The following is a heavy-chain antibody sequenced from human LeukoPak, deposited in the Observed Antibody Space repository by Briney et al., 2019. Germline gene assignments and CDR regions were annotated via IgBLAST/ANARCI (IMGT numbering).Heavy chain of an antibody. J-gene: IGHJ4*02. D-gene: IGHD6-6*01. CDR2: ISYDGSNK. CDR3: ARDSSAGSSGANFDY. CDR1: GFTFSSYA. V-gene: IGHV3-30-3*01. Sequence: PGGSLRLSCAASGFTFSSYAMHWVRQAPGKGLEWVAVISYDGSNKYYADSVKGRFTISRDNSKNTLYLQMNSLRAEDTAVYYCARDSSAGSSGANFDYWGQGTLVTVSS.